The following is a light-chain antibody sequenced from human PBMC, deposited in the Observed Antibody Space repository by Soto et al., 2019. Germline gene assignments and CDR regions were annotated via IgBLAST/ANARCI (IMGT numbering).Light chain of an antibody. Sequence: EIVLTQSPATLSLSPGERATLSCRASQSVSSYFAWYQQKPGQAPRLLIYDASNRATDIPARFSGSGSGTDFTLTISSLEPDDFAVYYCQQRRNWPVTFGQGTNVDIK. V-gene: IGKV3-11*01. CDR1: QSVSSY. CDR2: DAS. J-gene: IGKJ1*01. CDR3: QQRRNWPVT.